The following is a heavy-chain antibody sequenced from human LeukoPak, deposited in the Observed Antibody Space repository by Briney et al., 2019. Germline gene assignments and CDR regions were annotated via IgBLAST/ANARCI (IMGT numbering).Heavy chain of an antibody. CDR3: ARRAGEYSHPYDY. CDR1: GFTVSINS. V-gene: IGHV3-53*01. J-gene: IGHJ4*02. D-gene: IGHD2/OR15-2a*01. Sequence: PGGSLRLSCTVSGFTVSINSMSWVLQAPGKGQEWVSFIYSGGNTHYSDSVKGRFTISRDNSKNTLYLQMNSLRVEDAAVYYCARRAGEYSHPYDYWGQGTLVTVSS. CDR2: IYSGGNT.